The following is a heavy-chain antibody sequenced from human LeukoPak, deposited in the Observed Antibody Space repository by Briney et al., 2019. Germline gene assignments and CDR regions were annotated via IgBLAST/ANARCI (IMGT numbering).Heavy chain of an antibody. Sequence: ASVKVSCKASGYTFTGYYMHWVRQAPGQGLEWMGWINPNSGGTNYAQKFQGRVTMTRDTSISTAYMELSRLRSDDTAVYYCARDPRFLGYCSSTSCSPFYYFDYWGQGTLVTVSS. J-gene: IGHJ4*02. CDR1: GYTFTGYY. V-gene: IGHV1-2*02. CDR3: ARDPRFLGYCSSTSCSPFYYFDY. CDR2: INPNSGGT. D-gene: IGHD2-2*01.